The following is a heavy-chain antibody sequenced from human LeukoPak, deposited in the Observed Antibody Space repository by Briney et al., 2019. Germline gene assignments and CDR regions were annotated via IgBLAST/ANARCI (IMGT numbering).Heavy chain of an antibody. Sequence: PRGSLRLSCAASGFTFDDYAMHWVRQAPGKGLEWVSGISWNSGSIGYADSVKGRFTISRDNAKNSLYLQMNSLRAEDTALYYCAKGNYHDSSGYCDYWGQGTLVTVSS. CDR3: AKGNYHDSSGYCDY. D-gene: IGHD3-22*01. J-gene: IGHJ4*02. CDR2: ISWNSGSI. V-gene: IGHV3-9*01. CDR1: GFTFDDYA.